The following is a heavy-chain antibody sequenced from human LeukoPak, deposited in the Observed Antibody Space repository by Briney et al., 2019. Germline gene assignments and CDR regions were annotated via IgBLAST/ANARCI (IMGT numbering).Heavy chain of an antibody. J-gene: IGHJ4*02. Sequence: GGSLRLSCAASGFTFSNHWMSWVRQAPGKGLEWVASIDQYGRAKYYVDSVRGRFTFSRDNTKNSLHLQMNSLRAEDTAVYYCARADSYGSILDYWCQGTRVIDSS. CDR2: IDQYGRAK. CDR1: GFTFSNHW. V-gene: IGHV3-7*04. D-gene: IGHD5-18*01. CDR3: ARADSYGSILDY.